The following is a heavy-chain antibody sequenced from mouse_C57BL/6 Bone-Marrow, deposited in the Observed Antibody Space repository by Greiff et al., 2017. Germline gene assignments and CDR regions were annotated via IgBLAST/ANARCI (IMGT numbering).Heavy chain of an antibody. CDR2: INYDGSST. D-gene: IGHD1-1*01. Sequence: EVQLVESEGGLVQPGSSMKLSCTASGFTFSDYYMAWVRQVPEQGLEWVANINYDGSSTYYLDSLKSRFIISRDNAKNILYLQMSSLKSEDTATYYCARDGYCYGSSPSYFDYWGQGTTLTVSS. CDR1: GFTFSDYY. V-gene: IGHV5-16*01. CDR3: ARDGYCYGSSPSYFDY. J-gene: IGHJ2*01.